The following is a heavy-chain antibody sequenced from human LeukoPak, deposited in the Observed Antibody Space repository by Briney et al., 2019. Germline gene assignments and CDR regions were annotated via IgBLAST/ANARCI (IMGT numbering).Heavy chain of an antibody. CDR2: IYSGGST. V-gene: IGHV3-53*04. CDR1: GFTVSSNY. J-gene: IGHJ6*02. CDR3: AASEGSGGSCYSCYYGMDV. Sequence: GGSLRLSCAASGFTVSSNYMSWVRQAPGKGLEWVSVIYSGGSTYYADSVKGRLTISRHNSKNTLYLQMNSLRAEDTAVYYCAASEGSGGSCYSCYYGMDVWGQGTTVTVSS. D-gene: IGHD2-15*01.